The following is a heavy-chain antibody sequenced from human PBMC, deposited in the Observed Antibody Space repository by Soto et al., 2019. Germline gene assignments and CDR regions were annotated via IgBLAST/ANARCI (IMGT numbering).Heavy chain of an antibody. J-gene: IGHJ4*02. CDR2: IYYSGST. CDR1: GGSISSSSYY. V-gene: IGHV4-39*01. D-gene: IGHD1-1*01. Sequence: PSETLSLTCTVSGGSISSSSYYWGWIRQPPGKGLEWIGSIYYSGSTYYNPSLKSRVTISADTSKNQFSLKLISVTAADTAVYYCARGTRSTLMTMAHFDYWGQGTLVTVSS. CDR3: ARGTRSTLMTMAHFDY.